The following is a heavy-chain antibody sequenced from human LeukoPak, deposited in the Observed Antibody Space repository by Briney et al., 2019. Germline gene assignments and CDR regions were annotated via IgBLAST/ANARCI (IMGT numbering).Heavy chain of an antibody. Sequence: SETLSLTCTVSGGSISSSSYYWGWIRQPPGKGLKWIGSIYYSESTYYNPSVKSRVTISVDTSKNQFSLKLSSVTAADTAVYYCARVGGYSGHPSGYMDVWGKGTTVTVSS. CDR1: GGSISSSSYY. D-gene: IGHD6-13*01. CDR2: IYYSEST. V-gene: IGHV4-39*07. J-gene: IGHJ6*03. CDR3: ARVGGYSGHPSGYMDV.